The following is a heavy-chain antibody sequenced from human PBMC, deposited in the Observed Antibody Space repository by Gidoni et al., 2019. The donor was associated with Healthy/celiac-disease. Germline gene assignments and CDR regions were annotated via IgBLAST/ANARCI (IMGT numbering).Heavy chain of an antibody. CDR3: ARDSYYDFWSGYYSSYYGMDV. D-gene: IGHD3-3*01. CDR1: GGSISSYY. V-gene: IGHV4-59*01. Sequence: QVQLQESGPGLVKPSETLSLTCTVSGGSISSYYGSWIRQPPGKGLECIGYIYYSGSTNYNPSLKSRVTISVDTSKNQFSLKLSSVTAADTAVYYCARDSYYDFWSGYYSSYYGMDVWGQGTTVTVSS. J-gene: IGHJ6*02. CDR2: IYYSGST.